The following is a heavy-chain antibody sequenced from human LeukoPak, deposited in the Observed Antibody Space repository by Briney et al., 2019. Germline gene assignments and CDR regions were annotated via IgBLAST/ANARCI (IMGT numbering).Heavy chain of an antibody. CDR1: GYIFNDYY. CDR2: INPNSGFT. CDR3: ARDKSTTVRFLQYY. V-gene: IGHV1-2*02. Sequence: ASVKVSCKASGYIFNDYYMHWVRQAPGQGLEWMGWINPNSGFTNYTQKFQGRVSMTRDMSISTAYMELSSLRSDDTAVYYCARDKSTTVRFLQYYWGQGTLVTVSS. J-gene: IGHJ4*02. D-gene: IGHD3-3*01.